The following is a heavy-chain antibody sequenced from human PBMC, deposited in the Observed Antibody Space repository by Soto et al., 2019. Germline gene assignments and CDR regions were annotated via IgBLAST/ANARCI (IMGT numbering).Heavy chain of an antibody. CDR2: ITRNSGRI. J-gene: IGHJ6*02. V-gene: IGHV3-9*01. CDR1: GFIFDDYA. CDR3: AGGRNYYNGMDV. D-gene: IGHD3-16*01. Sequence: EVQLVESGGGLVQPGRSLRLSCAASGFIFDDYAMHWVRQAPGKGLEWVSGITRNSGRIGYADSVKGRFTISRDNAKNSLYLQMNNLNIDDTALYYCAGGRNYYNGMDVWGQGTTVTVSS.